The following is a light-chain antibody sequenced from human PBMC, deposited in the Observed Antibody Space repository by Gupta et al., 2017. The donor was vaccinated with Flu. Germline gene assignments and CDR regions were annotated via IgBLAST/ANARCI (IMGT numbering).Light chain of an antibody. CDR2: WAS. Sequence: ITQPPPSLPVSWAEWPTINCKSSQSVLHSSDNKNYLAWYQQKPGQPPRLLFYWASTRASGVPDRFRGSGSGTDFTLSISSLQAEDVAVYYCQQYYNTPPTFGHGTKVEIK. CDR1: QSVLHSSDNKNY. CDR3: QQYYNTPPT. J-gene: IGKJ1*01. V-gene: IGKV4-1*01.